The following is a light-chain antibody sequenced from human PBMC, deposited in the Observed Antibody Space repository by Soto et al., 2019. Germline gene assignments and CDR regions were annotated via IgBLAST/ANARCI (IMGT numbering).Light chain of an antibody. V-gene: IGKV3-15*01. J-gene: IGKJ4*01. CDR3: QQYNDWLPLT. Sequence: EVVMTQSPATLSVSPGERATLSCRASRSVSSSLAWYRQRPGQAPRLLIYGASTRATGVPARFSGSGSGTEFTLTISSLQSEDFAIYYCQQYNDWLPLTFGGGTKVEI. CDR1: RSVSSS. CDR2: GAS.